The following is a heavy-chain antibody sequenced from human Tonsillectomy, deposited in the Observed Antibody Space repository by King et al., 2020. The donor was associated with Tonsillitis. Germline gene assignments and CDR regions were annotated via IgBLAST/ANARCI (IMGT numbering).Heavy chain of an antibody. J-gene: IGHJ3*02. Sequence: VQLVESGGGLVQPGGSLRLSCAASGFPFTNNAMNWVRQAPGKGLEWVSAISVAGGSPYYADSVKGRFTISRANSKNTLYLQMNSLSASDTAVSYFAKNRGFLPCSFDMWGQGTIVTVPS. CDR1: GFPFTNNA. CDR2: ISVAGGSP. CDR3: AKNRGFLPCSFDM. V-gene: IGHV3-23*04. D-gene: IGHD1-14*01.